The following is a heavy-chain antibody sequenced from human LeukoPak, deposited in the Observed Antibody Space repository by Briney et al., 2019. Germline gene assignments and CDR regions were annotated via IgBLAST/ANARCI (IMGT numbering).Heavy chain of an antibody. J-gene: IGHJ3*02. Sequence: GGSLRLSCAASGFTFSSYWMHWVRQAPGKGLVWVSRINTDGSSTSYADSVKGRFTISRDNSKNTLYLQMNSLRAEDTAVYYCATYGDTGAFDIWGQGTMVTVSS. CDR1: GFTFSSYW. V-gene: IGHV3-74*01. CDR3: ATYGDTGAFDI. D-gene: IGHD5-18*01. CDR2: INTDGSST.